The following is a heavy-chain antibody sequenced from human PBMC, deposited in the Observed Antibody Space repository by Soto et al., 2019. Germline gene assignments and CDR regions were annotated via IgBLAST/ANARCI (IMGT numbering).Heavy chain of an antibody. CDR2: TYYRSRWYS. D-gene: IGHD2-15*01. Sequence: PSQTLSLTCVISGDSVSSSSVAWNWVRQSPSRGPEWLGRTYYRSRWYSDFAVSVRGRIVINADTSKNQFSLQLNSVTPEDTAVYFCARSEEDSDYYYYGLDVWGQGTTVTVSS. CDR3: ARSEEDSDYYYYGLDV. J-gene: IGHJ6*02. CDR1: GDSVSSSSVA. V-gene: IGHV6-1*01.